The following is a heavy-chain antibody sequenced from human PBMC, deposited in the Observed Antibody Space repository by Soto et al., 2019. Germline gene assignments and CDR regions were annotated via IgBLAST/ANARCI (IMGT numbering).Heavy chain of an antibody. Sequence: QVQLLQSGAELKRPGSSVTVSCKASGETFSTFAITWVRQAPGHGPEWMGGIIPLFGTAHYARRFEDRVTMTADESTSTAYMELRSLTSEDTAIYYCSRGSPCSTTTCSLNEVWFDPWCQGTRVTVST. D-gene: IGHD1-1*01. CDR3: SRGSPCSTTTCSLNEVWFDP. J-gene: IGHJ5*02. V-gene: IGHV1-69*01. CDR2: IIPLFGTA. CDR1: GETFSTFA.